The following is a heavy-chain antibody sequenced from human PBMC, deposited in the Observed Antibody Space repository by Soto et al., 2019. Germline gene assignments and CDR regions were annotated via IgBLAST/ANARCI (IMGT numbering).Heavy chain of an antibody. CDR3: VRVYARSSCFFDS. J-gene: IGHJ4*03. CDR1: GYSLTSGYH. D-gene: IGHD6-6*01. Sequence: PSETLSLTCGVSGYSLTSGYHWGWIRQPPGKGLEWIGTIYHSGTSYYNPSLMSRVTMSVDTSKNQFSLKVTAATAADTAVYFCVRVYARSSCFFDSWGQGTLVTVSS. CDR2: IYHSGTS. V-gene: IGHV4-38-2*01.